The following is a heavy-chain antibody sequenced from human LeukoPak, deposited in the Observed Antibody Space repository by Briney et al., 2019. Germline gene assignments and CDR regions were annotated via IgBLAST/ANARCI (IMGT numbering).Heavy chain of an antibody. CDR1: GASISGSGYY. CDR2: IYYSGST. V-gene: IGHV4-39*01. J-gene: IGHJ5*02. CDR3: XXXXXXXXGXAPSARPVVSGGWFDP. Sequence: SETLSLTCAVFGASISGSGYYWGWIRQPPGKGLEWIGNIYYSGSTYYNASLQSRVTISIDTSKNQFSLTLNSVTSADTAVYXXXXXXXXXXGXAPSARPVVSGGWFDPWGQGTLVTVSS. D-gene: IGHD2-15*01.